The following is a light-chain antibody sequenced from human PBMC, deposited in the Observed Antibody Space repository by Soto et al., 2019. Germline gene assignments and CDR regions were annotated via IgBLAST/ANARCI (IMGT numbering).Light chain of an antibody. J-gene: IGKJ4*01. CDR1: QSVSND. Sequence: EIVLTQSPATLSLSPGERATLSCRASQSVSNDLAWYQQKPGQAPRLLMYDASNRATGIPARFSGSGSGTDFTLTISSLEPEDFAVYYCQQRSSWPLTGGGGTKVEIK. CDR3: QQRSSWPLT. V-gene: IGKV3-11*01. CDR2: DAS.